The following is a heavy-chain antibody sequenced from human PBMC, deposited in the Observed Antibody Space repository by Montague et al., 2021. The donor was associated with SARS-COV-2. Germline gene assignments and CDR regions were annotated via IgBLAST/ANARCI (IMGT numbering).Heavy chain of an antibody. CDR3: ARKMDSSFDV. CDR1: GASLSSDSLS. Sequence: VSPGASLSSDSLSWHWIRQSPSRGLAWLASTYYRSEWYNDSAPSVSGRATVKPDTSRNQFSLHLDSVTPEDTALYFCARKMDSSFDVWGKGTMVIVSS. J-gene: IGHJ3*01. CDR2: TYYRSEWYN. V-gene: IGHV6-1*01. D-gene: IGHD2-2*03.